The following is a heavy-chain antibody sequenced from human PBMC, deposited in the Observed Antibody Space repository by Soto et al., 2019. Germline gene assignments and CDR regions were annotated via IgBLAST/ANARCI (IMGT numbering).Heavy chain of an antibody. V-gene: IGHV5-51*01. D-gene: IGHD2-15*01. CDR3: ARPYCSGGRCYPNYFDY. CDR1: GYSFTSYW. Sequence: GESLKISCKGSGYSFTSYWIGWVRQMPGKGLEWMGIIYPGDSDTRYSPSFQGQVTISADKSISTAYLQWSSLRASDTAMYYCARPYCSGGRCYPNYFDYWGQGTLVTVSS. CDR2: IYPGDSDT. J-gene: IGHJ4*02.